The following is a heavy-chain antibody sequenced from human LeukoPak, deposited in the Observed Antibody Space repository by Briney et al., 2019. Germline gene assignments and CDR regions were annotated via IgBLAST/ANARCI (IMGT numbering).Heavy chain of an antibody. CDR2: IYYTGST. Sequence: PSETLSLTCSVSGGSISGSTYYRGWIRQPPGKGLEWIGAIYYTGSTYYNPSLKSRVTISLDTSKNQCSLKLSSVTAADTAVYYCARLIRATTHFDYWGQGTLATVSS. CDR3: ARLIRATTHFDY. CDR1: GGSISGSTYY. V-gene: IGHV4-39*07. D-gene: IGHD4-17*01. J-gene: IGHJ4*02.